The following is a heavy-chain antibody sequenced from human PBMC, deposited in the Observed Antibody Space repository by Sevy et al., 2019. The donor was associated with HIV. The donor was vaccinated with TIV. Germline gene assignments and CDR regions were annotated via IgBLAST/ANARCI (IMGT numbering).Heavy chain of an antibody. Sequence: GGSLRLSCAGSGFSYSSYGMHWVRQAPGKGLEWVAYIQYDGSNKDYADSVKGRFTISGDNAKNTLDMQMNSLGVEDTAVYYCVKEGGGEGGDHWGQGTLVTVSS. CDR3: VKEGGGEGGDH. D-gene: IGHD2-21*01. V-gene: IGHV3-30*02. CDR2: IQYDGSNK. J-gene: IGHJ4*02. CDR1: GFSYSSYG.